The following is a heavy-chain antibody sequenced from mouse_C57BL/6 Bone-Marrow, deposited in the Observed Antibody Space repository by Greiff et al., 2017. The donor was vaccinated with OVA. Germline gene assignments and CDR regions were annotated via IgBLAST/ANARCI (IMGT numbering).Heavy chain of an antibody. J-gene: IGHJ1*03. V-gene: IGHV1-59*01. CDR3: GRRGLDV. CDR2: IDPSDSYT. Sequence: VQLQQPGAELVRPGTSVKLSCKASGYTFTSYWMHWVKQRPGQGLEWIGVIDPSDSYTNYNQKFKGKATLTVDTSSSTAYMQLSSLTSEDSAVYYCGRRGLDVWGTGTTVTVAS. CDR1: GYTFTSYW.